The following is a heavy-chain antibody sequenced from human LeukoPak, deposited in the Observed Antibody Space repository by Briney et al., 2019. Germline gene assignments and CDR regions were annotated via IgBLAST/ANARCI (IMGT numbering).Heavy chain of an antibody. J-gene: IGHJ3*02. CDR3: ARDVNHYYDSSDYPDAFDI. Sequence: GASVKVSCKASGYTFTGYYMHWVRQAPGQGLEWMGWINPNSGGTNYAQKFQGRVTMTRDTSISTAYMELSRLRSDDTAVYYCARDVNHYYDSSDYPDAFDIWGQGTMVTVSS. D-gene: IGHD3-22*01. CDR2: INPNSGGT. V-gene: IGHV1-2*02. CDR1: GYTFTGYY.